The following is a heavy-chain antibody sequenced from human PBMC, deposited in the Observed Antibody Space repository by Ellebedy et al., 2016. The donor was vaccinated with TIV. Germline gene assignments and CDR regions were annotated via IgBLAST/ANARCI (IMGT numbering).Heavy chain of an antibody. J-gene: IGHJ4*02. V-gene: IGHV3-23*01. D-gene: IGHD6-19*01. CDR1: GFSFSDYA. Sequence: GESLKISCAASGFSFSDYAMRWLRQAPGKGLEWVSVISGRGDPTHYADSVKGRFTISRDNSKNTLYLQMNSLRVEDTAVYYCAKGSGLWLAGTDYFDYWGQGTLVTVSS. CDR2: ISGRGDPT. CDR3: AKGSGLWLAGTDYFDY.